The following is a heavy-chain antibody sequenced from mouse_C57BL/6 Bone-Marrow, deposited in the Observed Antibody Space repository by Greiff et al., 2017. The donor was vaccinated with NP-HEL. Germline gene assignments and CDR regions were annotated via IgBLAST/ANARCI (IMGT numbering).Heavy chain of an antibody. J-gene: IGHJ1*03. CDR3: ARGDWDWYFDV. D-gene: IGHD4-1*01. CDR2: IVPSSGGT. CDR1: GYTFTSYW. Sequence: QVQLQQPGAELVKPGASVKLSCKASGYTFTSYWMHWVKQRPGRGLEWIGRIVPSSGGTKYNEKFKSKATLTVDKASSTAYMQLSSLTSEDSAVYDCARGDWDWYFDVWGTGTTVTVSA. V-gene: IGHV1-72*01.